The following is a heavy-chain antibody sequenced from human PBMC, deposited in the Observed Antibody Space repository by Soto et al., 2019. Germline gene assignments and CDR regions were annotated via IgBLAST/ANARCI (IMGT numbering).Heavy chain of an antibody. J-gene: IGHJ3*01. D-gene: IGHD2-21*02. CDR1: GG. CDR2: FMPLFGTA. V-gene: IGHV1-69*01. Sequence: QVQLVQSGAEVKKPGSSVRVSCKASGGINWVRQAPGHGLEWMGGFMPLFGTADCAQRFQGRVTITADELTTTSYMELRSLRSEDTAVYYCAKRAYCGGDCFAFDVWGQGTSVTVSS. CDR3: AKRAYCGGDCFAFDV.